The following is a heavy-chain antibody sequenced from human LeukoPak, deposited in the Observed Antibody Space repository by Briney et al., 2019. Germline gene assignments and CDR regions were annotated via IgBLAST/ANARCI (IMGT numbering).Heavy chain of an antibody. D-gene: IGHD3-22*01. CDR2: INWNSNTI. V-gene: IGHV3-9*01. CDR1: GFTFDDYA. CDR3: AKLHLNYYDSSGYYWGGYYFDY. Sequence: GGSLRLSCAASGFTFDDYAMHWVRQAPGKGLEWVSGINWNSNTIGYADSVKGRFTISRDNSKNTLYLQMNSLRAEDTAVYYCAKLHLNYYDSSGYYWGGYYFDYWGQGTLVTVSS. J-gene: IGHJ4*02.